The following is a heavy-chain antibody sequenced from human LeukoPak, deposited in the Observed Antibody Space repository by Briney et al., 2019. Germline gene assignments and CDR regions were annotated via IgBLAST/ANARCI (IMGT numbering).Heavy chain of an antibody. J-gene: IGHJ4*02. CDR3: ARVRPPAGKYYDFWSGYFPDY. CDR1: GGSISSYY. D-gene: IGHD3-3*01. CDR2: IYYSGST. V-gene: IGHV4-59*01. Sequence: ASETLSLTCTVSGGSISSYYWSWIRQPPGKGLEWIGYIYYSGSTNYNPSLKSRVTISVDTSKNQFSLKLSSLTAADTAVYYRARVRPPAGKYYDFWSGYFPDYWGQGTLVTVSS.